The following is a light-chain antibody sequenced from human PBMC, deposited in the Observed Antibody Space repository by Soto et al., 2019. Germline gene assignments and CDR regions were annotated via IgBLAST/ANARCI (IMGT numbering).Light chain of an antibody. CDR3: QQYGSSPSIT. J-gene: IGKJ5*01. CDR1: QSVSSSY. Sequence: EIVLTQSPGTLDLSPGERATLSCRASQSVSSSYLAWYQQKPGQAPRLLIYGASSRATGIPDRFSGSGSGTDFTLTISRLEPEDFAVYYCQQYGSSPSITFGQGTRLEIK. V-gene: IGKV3-20*01. CDR2: GAS.